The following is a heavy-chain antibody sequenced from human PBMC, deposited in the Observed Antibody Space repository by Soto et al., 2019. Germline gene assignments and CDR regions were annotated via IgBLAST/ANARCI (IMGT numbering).Heavy chain of an antibody. J-gene: IGHJ4*02. CDR2: FYNGGTT. CDR3: ARLHPGDY. D-gene: IGHD7-27*01. V-gene: IGHV4-59*08. Sequence: QVQLQESGPGQVAPSETLSLTCNVSGGSISSHYWSWIRQPPGKGLEWIGYFYNGGTTDYNPSLRSRVTISLDTSKILLSLKLSSVTAADTAVYYCARLHPGDYWGQGTLVTVTS. CDR1: GGSISSHY.